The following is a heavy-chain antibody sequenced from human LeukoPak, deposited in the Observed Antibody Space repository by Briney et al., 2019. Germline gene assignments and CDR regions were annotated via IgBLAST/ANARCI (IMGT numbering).Heavy chain of an antibody. J-gene: IGHJ5*02. CDR3: ARVYDCVWGSYPPVFDP. Sequence: SETLSLTCTVSGGSISSYYWSWVRQPPGKGLEWIGYIYYSGSTNYHPSLKSRVTISVDTSKNQFSLKLSSVTAADTAVYYCARVYDCVWGSYPPVFDPWGQGILVTVSS. V-gene: IGHV4-59*01. D-gene: IGHD3-16*02. CDR2: IYYSGST. CDR1: GGSISSYY.